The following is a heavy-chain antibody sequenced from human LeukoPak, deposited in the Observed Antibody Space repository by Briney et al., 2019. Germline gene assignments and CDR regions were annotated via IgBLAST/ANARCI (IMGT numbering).Heavy chain of an antibody. J-gene: IGHJ3*02. Sequence: SETLSLTCAVYGGSFSSSSYYWGWIRQPPGKGLEWIGSIYYSGSTYYNPSLKSRVTISVDTSKNQFSLKLSSVTAADTAVYYCAIHVGYCSSTSCYGAFDIWGQGTMVTVSS. V-gene: IGHV4-39*01. CDR3: AIHVGYCSSTSCYGAFDI. CDR1: GGSFSSSSYY. D-gene: IGHD2-2*01. CDR2: IYYSGST.